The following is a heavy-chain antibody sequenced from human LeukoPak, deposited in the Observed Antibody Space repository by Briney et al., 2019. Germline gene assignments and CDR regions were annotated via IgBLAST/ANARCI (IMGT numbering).Heavy chain of an antibody. CDR3: AKDSGTYYDSSGDLDY. CDR1: GFTFSIYG. J-gene: IGHJ4*02. D-gene: IGHD3-22*01. Sequence: PGGSLRLSCAASGFTFSIYGMHWVRQAPGKGLEWVAVISYDGSNKYYADSVKGRFTISRDNSKNTLYLQMNSLRAEDTAAYYCAKDSGTYYDSSGDLDYRGQGTLVTVSS. V-gene: IGHV3-30*18. CDR2: ISYDGSNK.